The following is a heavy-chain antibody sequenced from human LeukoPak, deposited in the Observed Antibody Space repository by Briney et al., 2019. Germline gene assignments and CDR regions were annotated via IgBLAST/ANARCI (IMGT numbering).Heavy chain of an antibody. CDR2: MYYSGST. CDR3: ARDPHGGGLGDGFDI. V-gene: IGHV4-59*12. J-gene: IGHJ3*02. Sequence: SETLSLTCTVSGGSISSYYWSWIRQPPGKGLEWIGYMYYSGSTNYNPSLKSRVTISVDTSKNQFSLKLTSVTAADTAVYYCARDPHGGGLGDGFDIWGQGTMVTVSS. CDR1: GGSISSYY. D-gene: IGHD3-16*01.